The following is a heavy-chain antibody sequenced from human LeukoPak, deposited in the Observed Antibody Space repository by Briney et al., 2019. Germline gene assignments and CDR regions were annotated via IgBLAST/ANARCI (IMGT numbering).Heavy chain of an antibody. CDR3: VRHEPGWRGAFDI. CDR1: RGSIIGYY. D-gene: IGHD1-14*01. J-gene: IGHJ3*02. CDR2: IYFSGTT. Sequence: PSETLSLTCTVSRGSIIGYYWSWVRQPPGKGLEWIGYIYFSGTTDSNPSLKSRVTISVDTSKNQFSLKPTSVTAADTAVYHCVRHEPGWRGAFDIWGQGTVVTVSS. V-gene: IGHV4-59*08.